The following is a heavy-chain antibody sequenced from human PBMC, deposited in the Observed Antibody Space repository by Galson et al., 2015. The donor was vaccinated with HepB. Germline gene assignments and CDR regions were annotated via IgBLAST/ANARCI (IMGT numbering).Heavy chain of an antibody. V-gene: IGHV4-31*03. CDR3: ARVGTTVTTNFDY. D-gene: IGHD4-17*01. Sequence: TLSLTCTVSGGSISSGGYYWSWIRQHPGKGLEWIGYIHYSGSTYYNPSLKSRVTISVDTSKNQFSLKLSSVTAADTAVYYCARVGTTVTTNFDYWGQGTLVTVSS. J-gene: IGHJ4*02. CDR1: GGSISSGGYY. CDR2: IHYSGST.